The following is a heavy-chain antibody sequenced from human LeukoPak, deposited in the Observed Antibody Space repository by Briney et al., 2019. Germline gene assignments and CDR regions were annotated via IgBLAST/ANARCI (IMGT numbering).Heavy chain of an antibody. D-gene: IGHD3-22*01. V-gene: IGHV4-4*02. CDR2: IYHSGST. Sequence: SETLSLTCAVSGGSISSGNWWSWVRQPPGKGLEWIGEIYHSGSTNYNPSLKSRVTISVETSKNQFSLKLSSVTAADTAVYYCARVTGYMIEDYFDYWGQGTLVTVSS. CDR3: ARVTGYMIEDYFDY. CDR1: GGSISSGNW. J-gene: IGHJ4*02.